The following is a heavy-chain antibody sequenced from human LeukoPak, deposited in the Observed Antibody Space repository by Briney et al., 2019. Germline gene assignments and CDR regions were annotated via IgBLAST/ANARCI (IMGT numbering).Heavy chain of an antibody. D-gene: IGHD3-9*01. CDR1: GFTFSSYA. J-gene: IGHJ4*02. CDR3: AKAEGYDILTGLDY. Sequence: GGSLRLSCATSGFTFSSYAMSWVRQAPGKGLEWVSGIGASGGSTYYADSVKGRFTVSRDNSKNTLYLQMNSLRTEDTAVYYCAKAEGYDILTGLDYWGQGTLVTVSS. CDR2: IGASGGST. V-gene: IGHV3-23*01.